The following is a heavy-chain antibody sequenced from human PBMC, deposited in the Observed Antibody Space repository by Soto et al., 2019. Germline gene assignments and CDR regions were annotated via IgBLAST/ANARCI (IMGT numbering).Heavy chain of an antibody. Sequence: KPSETLSLTCTVSGGSISSYYWSWIRQPAGKGLEWIGRIYTSGSTNYNPSLKSRVTMSVDTSKNQFSLKLSSVTAADTAVYYCARDLHDFWMHGMDVWGQGTTVTVSS. CDR3: ARDLHDFWMHGMDV. D-gene: IGHD3-3*01. V-gene: IGHV4-4*07. CDR2: IYTSGST. J-gene: IGHJ6*02. CDR1: GGSISSYY.